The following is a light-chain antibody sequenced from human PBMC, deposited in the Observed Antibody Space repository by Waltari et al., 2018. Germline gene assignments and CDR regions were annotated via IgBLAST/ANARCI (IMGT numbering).Light chain of an antibody. CDR3: HQYYTTPYT. V-gene: IGKV4-1*01. CDR2: WAS. CDR1: QSILYSSNHKNY. Sequence: DIVMTQSPDSLAVSLGERATFNCKSSQSILYSSNHKNYLAWYQQKPGQPPKLLIYWASTRESWVPDRFSGSRSGTDFTLTISSLQAEDVAVYYCHQYYTTPYTFGQGTKLEIK. J-gene: IGKJ2*01.